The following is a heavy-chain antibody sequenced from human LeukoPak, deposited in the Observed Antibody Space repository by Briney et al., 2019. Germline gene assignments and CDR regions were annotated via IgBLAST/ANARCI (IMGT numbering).Heavy chain of an antibody. CDR2: IKQDGSEK. J-gene: IGHJ6*03. CDR3: ASTPRRTIFGVVIPYMDV. V-gene: IGHV3-7*01. CDR1: GFTFSNYW. D-gene: IGHD3-3*01. Sequence: PGGSLRLSCAASGFTFSNYWMSWVRQAPGKGLEWVANIKQDGSEKYYVDSVKGRFTISRDNAKNSLYLQMNSLRAEDTAVYYCASTPRRTIFGVVIPYMDVWGKGTTVTVSS.